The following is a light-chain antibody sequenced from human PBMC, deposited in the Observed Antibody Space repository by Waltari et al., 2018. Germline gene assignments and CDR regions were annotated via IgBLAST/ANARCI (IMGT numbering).Light chain of an antibody. V-gene: IGKV3-20*01. Sequence: EIVLTQSPGTLSLSPGERATLSCRASQSVGRSLAGYQQKPGLPPRLLIYDTSSRATGTPGRFGGSGSGTDFSLAISSLEPEECAVYFCQHYVNLPVTFGQGTKGEI. J-gene: IGKJ1*01. CDR1: QSVGRS. CDR2: DTS. CDR3: QHYVNLPVT.